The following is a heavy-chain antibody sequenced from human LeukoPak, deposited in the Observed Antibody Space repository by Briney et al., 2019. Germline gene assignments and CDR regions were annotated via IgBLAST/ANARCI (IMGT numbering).Heavy chain of an antibody. CDR3: ARDPPHRRGYSYGSYYYYYDMDV. CDR2: ISYVGSNK. CDR1: GFTFSSYA. V-gene: IGHV3-30*04. Sequence: GRSRRLSCAASGFTFSSYAMHWVRQAPGKGLEWVAVISYVGSNKYYADSVKGRFTISRDTSQITLYLQMNSLKAEDTAVYSCARDPPHRRGYSYGSYYYYYDMDVWGKGTPVTVSS. D-gene: IGHD5-18*01. J-gene: IGHJ6*03.